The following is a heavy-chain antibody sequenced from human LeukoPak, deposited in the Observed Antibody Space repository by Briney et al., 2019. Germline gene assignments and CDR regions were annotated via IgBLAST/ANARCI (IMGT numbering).Heavy chain of an antibody. V-gene: IGHV4-39*01. CDR1: GGSISSSSYY. D-gene: IGHD5-12*01. Sequence: SETLSLTCTVSGGSISSSSYYWGWIRQPPGRGLEWIGSIYYRGSTYYNPSLKSRVTISVDTYKNQFSLKLSSVTAADTAVYYCARQESSDIVATIFGWFDPWGQGTLVTVSS. J-gene: IGHJ5*02. CDR3: ARQESSDIVATIFGWFDP. CDR2: IYYRGST.